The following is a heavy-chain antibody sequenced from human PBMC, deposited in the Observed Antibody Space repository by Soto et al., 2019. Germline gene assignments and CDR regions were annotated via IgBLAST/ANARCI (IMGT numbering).Heavy chain of an antibody. V-gene: IGHV1-2*04. CDR3: ARDFCTNGVCYYTFDI. D-gene: IGHD2-8*01. J-gene: IGHJ3*02. Sequence: ASVKVSCKASGYTFTGYYMHWVRQAPGQGLEWMGWINPNSGGTNYAQKFQGWVTMTRDTSISTAYMELSRLRSDDTAVYYCARDFCTNGVCYYTFDIWGQGTMVTVSS. CDR1: GYTFTGYY. CDR2: INPNSGGT.